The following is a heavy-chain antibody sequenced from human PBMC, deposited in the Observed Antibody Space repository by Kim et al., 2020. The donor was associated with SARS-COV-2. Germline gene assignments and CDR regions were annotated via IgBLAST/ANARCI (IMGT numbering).Heavy chain of an antibody. Sequence: SETLSLTCAVSGGSISSSNWWSWVRQHPGKGLEWIGEIYHSGSTNYNPSFKSRATISVDKSKNQFSLMLSSVIAADTAVYGWATDRSVTAMSTNEFDTWG. D-gene: IGHD5-18*01. V-gene: IGHV4-4*01. J-gene: IGHJ5*01. CDR2: IYHSGST. CDR3: ATDRSVTAMSTNEFDT. CDR1: GGSISSSNW.